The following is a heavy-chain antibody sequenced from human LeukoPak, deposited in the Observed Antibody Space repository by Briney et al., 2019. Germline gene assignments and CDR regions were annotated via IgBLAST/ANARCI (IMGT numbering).Heavy chain of an antibody. CDR3: ARGIAAAGTLI. J-gene: IGHJ3*02. CDR2: ISSSSSHI. Sequence: PGGSLRLSCAASGFTFSSYSMNWVRQAPGKGLEWVSSISSSSSHIYYADSVKGRFTISRDNAKNSLYLQMNSLRAEDTAVYYCARGIAAAGTLIWGQGTMVTVSS. D-gene: IGHD6-13*01. CDR1: GFTFSSYS. V-gene: IGHV3-21*01.